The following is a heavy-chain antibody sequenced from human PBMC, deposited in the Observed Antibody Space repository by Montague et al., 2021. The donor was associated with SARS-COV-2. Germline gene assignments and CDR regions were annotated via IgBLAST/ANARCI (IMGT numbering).Heavy chain of an antibody. V-gene: IGHV4-39*01. Sequence: SETLSLTCIVAGGLISSGSYYWGWFSQPPGKGLEWSGNSHSSGTTYYKRRATMSVDTSKNQFSLKLNSVIAADADVYYFLRHVKGGASGCYQHFDSWGQGTLVTVSS. J-gene: IGHJ4*02. CDR2: SHSSGTT. CDR3: LRHVKGGASGCYQHFDS. D-gene: IGHD6-19*01. CDR1: GGLISSGSYY.